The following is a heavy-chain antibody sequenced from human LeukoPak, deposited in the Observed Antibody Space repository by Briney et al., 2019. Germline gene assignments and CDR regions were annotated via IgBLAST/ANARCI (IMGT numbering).Heavy chain of an antibody. CDR3: STGDYFDY. Sequence: PGGSLSLSCAASGFTFGNAWMSWVRQAPGKGMEWVGRINRKTDGGTTDYAAPVKGRFTISRDGSKNTLYLQMNSLRTEDTAVYYCSTGDYFDYWGQGALVTVSS. CDR2: INRKTDGGTT. V-gene: IGHV3-15*01. J-gene: IGHJ4*02. CDR1: GFTFGNAW.